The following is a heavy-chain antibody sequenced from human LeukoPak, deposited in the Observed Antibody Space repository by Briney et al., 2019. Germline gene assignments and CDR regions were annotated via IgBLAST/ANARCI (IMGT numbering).Heavy chain of an antibody. Sequence: SETLSLICTVCGYSISSGYYWGWIRQPPGTGLEWIGGIYHSGSTYYNPSLKSRVTISVDTSKNHFSLKLTSVTAADTAVYYCARENMVATMVDYWGQGTLVTVSS. J-gene: IGHJ4*02. CDR2: IYHSGST. CDR1: GYSISSGYY. D-gene: IGHD5-12*01. CDR3: ARENMVATMVDY. V-gene: IGHV4-38-2*02.